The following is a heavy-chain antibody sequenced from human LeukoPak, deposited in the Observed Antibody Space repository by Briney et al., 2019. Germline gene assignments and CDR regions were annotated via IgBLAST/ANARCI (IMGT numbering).Heavy chain of an antibody. CDR3: ASASSGWYRDAFDI. CDR1: GFTVSSNY. D-gene: IGHD6-19*01. Sequence: PGGSLRLSCAASGFTVSSNYMSWVRQAPGKGLEWVSVIYSGGRTYYADSVKGRFTISRDNSKNTLYLQMNCLRAEDTAVYYCASASSGWYRDAFDIWGQGTMVTVSS. V-gene: IGHV3-53*01. CDR2: IYSGGRT. J-gene: IGHJ3*02.